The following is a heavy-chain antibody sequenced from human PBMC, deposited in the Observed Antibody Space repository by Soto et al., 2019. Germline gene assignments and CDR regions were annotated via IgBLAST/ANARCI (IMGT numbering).Heavy chain of an antibody. Sequence: EVQLVESGGGLVQPGRSLRLSCAASGFTFDDYAMHWVRQAPGKGLEWVSGISWNSGSIGYADSVKGRFTISRDNAKNSLYLQMNSLRAEDTALYYCAKDLNGGYCTNGVCYLFDYWGQGTLVTVSS. CDR2: ISWNSGSI. CDR3: AKDLNGGYCTNGVCYLFDY. J-gene: IGHJ4*02. CDR1: GFTFDDYA. V-gene: IGHV3-9*01. D-gene: IGHD2-8*01.